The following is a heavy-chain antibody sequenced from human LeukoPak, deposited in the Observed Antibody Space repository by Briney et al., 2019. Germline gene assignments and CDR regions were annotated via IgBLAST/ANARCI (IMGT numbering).Heavy chain of an antibody. J-gene: IGHJ4*02. CDR3: AKAGEYSSGWSFDY. CDR1: GFTFSSYA. D-gene: IGHD6-19*01. Sequence: GGSLRLSCAASGFTFSSYAMSWVRQAPGKGLEWVSAISGSGGSTYYADSVKGRFTISRDNSKNTLYLQMNNLRAEDTAVYYCAKAGEYSSGWSFDYSGQGTLVTVSS. CDR2: ISGSGGST. V-gene: IGHV3-23*01.